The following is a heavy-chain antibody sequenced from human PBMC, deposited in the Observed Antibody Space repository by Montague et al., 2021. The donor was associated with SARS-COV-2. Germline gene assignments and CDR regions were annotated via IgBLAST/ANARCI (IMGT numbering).Heavy chain of an antibody. V-gene: IGHV4-59*02. CDR3: ARDRPPYYYDNSGHFLHGWFDP. D-gene: IGHD3-22*01. CDR1: GGSVSSYY. J-gene: IGHJ5*02. CDR2: IYYSGST. Sequence: SETLSLTCSVSGGSVSSYYLNWIRQTPGKGLEWIGNIYYSGSTNYNPSLKSRVTISVDTSKNQSSLKLSSVTAADTAVYYCARDRPPYYYDNSGHFLHGWFDPWGQGTLVTVSS.